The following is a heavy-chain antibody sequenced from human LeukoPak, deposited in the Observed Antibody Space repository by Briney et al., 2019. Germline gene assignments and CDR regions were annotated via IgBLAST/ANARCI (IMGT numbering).Heavy chain of an antibody. Sequence: ASVKVSCKASGYTFTSYAMHWVRQAPGQRLEWMGWINAGNGNTKYSQKSQGRVTITRDTSASTAYMELSSLRSEDTAVYYCARGIFRDGSFDYWGQGTLVTVSS. CDR3: ARGIFRDGSFDY. J-gene: IGHJ4*02. V-gene: IGHV1-3*01. CDR2: INAGNGNT. CDR1: GYTFTSYA. D-gene: IGHD5-24*01.